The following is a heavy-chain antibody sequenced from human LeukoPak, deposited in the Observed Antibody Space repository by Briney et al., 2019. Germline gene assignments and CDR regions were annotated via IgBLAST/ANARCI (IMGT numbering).Heavy chain of an antibody. CDR1: GYTFTSYG. V-gene: IGHV1-18*01. Sequence: ASVKVSCKASGYTFTSYGISWVRQAPGQGLEWMGWISAYNGNTNNEQKLQSRVTMTTDTSTSTAYMELRSLRSDDTAVYYCARDGSGVLTYYYYGMDVWGQGTPVTVSS. CDR2: ISAYNGNT. D-gene: IGHD3-10*01. J-gene: IGHJ6*02. CDR3: ARDGSGVLTYYYYGMDV.